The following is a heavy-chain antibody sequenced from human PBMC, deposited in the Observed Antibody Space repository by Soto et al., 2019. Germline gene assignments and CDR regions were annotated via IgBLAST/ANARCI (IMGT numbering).Heavy chain of an antibody. CDR3: ARHQNYYDSSAPGWFDP. CDR2: IYYGGST. Sequence: PSETLSLTCTVSGGSIISYCWSWIRQPPGKGLEWIGYIYYGGSTNYNPSLKSRVTISVDTSKNQFSLKLSSVTAADTAVYYCARHQNYYDSSAPGWFDPWGQGTLVTVSS. CDR1: GGSIISYC. V-gene: IGHV4-59*01. D-gene: IGHD3-22*01. J-gene: IGHJ5*02.